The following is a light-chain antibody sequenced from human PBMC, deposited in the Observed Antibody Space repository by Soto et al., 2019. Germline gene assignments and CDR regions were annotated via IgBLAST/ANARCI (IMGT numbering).Light chain of an antibody. J-gene: IGLJ1*01. CDR1: RSDVGGYNY. V-gene: IGLV2-14*01. CDR3: SSYTSSSIDYV. Sequence: QSALTQPASVSGSPGQSITISCTGTRSDVGGYNYVSWYQQHPGKAPKLMIYEVSNRPSGVSNRFSGSKSGNTASLTISGLQAEDEADYYCSSYTSSSIDYVFGTGTKLTFL. CDR2: EVS.